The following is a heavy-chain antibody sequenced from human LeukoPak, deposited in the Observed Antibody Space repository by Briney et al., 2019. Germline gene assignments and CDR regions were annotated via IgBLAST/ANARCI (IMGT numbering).Heavy chain of an antibody. J-gene: IGHJ4*02. Sequence: SETLSLTCTISGGSISSSSYYWGWIRQPPGKGLEWIGSIYYSGSTYYNPSLKSRVTISVDTSKNQFSLKLSSVTAADTAVYYCARATTVAYYFDYWGQGTLVTVSS. CDR2: IYYSGST. CDR1: GGSISSSSYY. D-gene: IGHD4-23*01. V-gene: IGHV4-39*07. CDR3: ARATTVAYYFDY.